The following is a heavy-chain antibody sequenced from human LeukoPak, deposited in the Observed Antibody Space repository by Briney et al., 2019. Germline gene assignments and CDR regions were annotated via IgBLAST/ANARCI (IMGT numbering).Heavy chain of an antibody. D-gene: IGHD5-18*01. CDR2: INHSGST. Sequence: PSETLSLTCAVYGGSFSGYYWSWLRQPPGKGLEWIGEINHSGSTNYNPSLKSRVTISVDTSKNQFSLKLSSVTAADTVVYYCARVRIQLWVEYYFDYWGQGTLVTVSS. J-gene: IGHJ4*02. V-gene: IGHV4-34*01. CDR3: ARVRIQLWVEYYFDY. CDR1: GGSFSGYY.